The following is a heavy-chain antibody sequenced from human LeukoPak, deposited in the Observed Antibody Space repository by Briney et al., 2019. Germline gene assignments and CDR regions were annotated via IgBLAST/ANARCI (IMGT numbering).Heavy chain of an antibody. J-gene: IGHJ6*02. CDR1: GCSFDDYA. CDR2: ISWNSGSI. V-gene: IGHV3-9*01. CDR3: AKDREGYVSSGMDV. D-gene: IGHD3-10*02. Sequence: GRSLRLSCAASGCSFDDYAMHWVRQAPGKGLEWVSGISWNSGSIGHADSVKGRFTISRDNAKNSLYLQMNSLRAEDTALYYCAKDREGYVSSGMDVWGQGTTVTVSS.